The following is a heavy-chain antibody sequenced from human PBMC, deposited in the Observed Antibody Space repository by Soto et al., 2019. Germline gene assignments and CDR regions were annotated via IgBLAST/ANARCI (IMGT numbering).Heavy chain of an antibody. CDR3: ARGPDDYVWGSYLIDC. CDR2: MNPNSGNT. V-gene: IGHV1-8*01. CDR1: GYTFTSYD. Sequence: ASVKVSCKASGYTFTSYDINWVRQATGQGLEWMGWMNPNSGNTGYAQKFQGRVTMTRNTSISTAYMELSSLRSEDTAVYYCARGPDDYVWGSYLIDCWGQGNLGTVS. D-gene: IGHD3-16*01. J-gene: IGHJ1*01.